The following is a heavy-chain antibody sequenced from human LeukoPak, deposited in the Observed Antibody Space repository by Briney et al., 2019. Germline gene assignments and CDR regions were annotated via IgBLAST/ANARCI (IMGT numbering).Heavy chain of an antibody. CDR1: GYTITTYD. CDR3: ARGTIVELPATSYYYYGMDV. Sequence: ASVKVSCKTSGYTITTYDINWVRQATGQGLEWVGWMNPNSGNTGYAQKFQGRVTMTRNTSISTAYLELSSLRSEDTAVYYCARGTIVELPATSYYYYGMDVWGQGTTVTVSS. D-gene: IGHD2-2*01. CDR2: MNPNSGNT. J-gene: IGHJ6*02. V-gene: IGHV1-8*01.